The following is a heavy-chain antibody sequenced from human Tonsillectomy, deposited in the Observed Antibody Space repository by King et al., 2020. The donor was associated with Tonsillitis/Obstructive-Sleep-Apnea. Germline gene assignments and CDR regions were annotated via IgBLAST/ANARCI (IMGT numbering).Heavy chain of an antibody. J-gene: IGHJ4*02. CDR2: ISYDGSNK. Sequence: HVQLVESGGGVVQPGRSLRLSCAASGFTFSSYAMHWVRQAPGKGLEWVAVISYDGSNKYYADSVKGRFTISRDNSENTLYLQMNSLRAEDTAVYYCARDRGSSSSLDYWGQGTLVTVSS. V-gene: IGHV3-30*01. D-gene: IGHD6-6*01. CDR1: GFTFSSYA. CDR3: ARDRGSSSSLDY.